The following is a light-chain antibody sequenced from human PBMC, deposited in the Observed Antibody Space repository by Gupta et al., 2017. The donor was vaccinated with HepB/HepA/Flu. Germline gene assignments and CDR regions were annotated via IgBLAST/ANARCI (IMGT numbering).Light chain of an antibody. CDR2: SNN. V-gene: IGLV1-36*01. Sequence: QSVLTQPPSVSEVPGQRVTISCSGSSSNTGNNAVNWYQQLPGAAPRLIIYSNNMRPSAVSDRFSGSKSGTSASLAIRVLQSEDEAHYYCATWDDSLNGVIFGGGTQLTVL. CDR3: ATWDDSLNGVI. CDR1: SSNTGNNA. J-gene: IGLJ2*01.